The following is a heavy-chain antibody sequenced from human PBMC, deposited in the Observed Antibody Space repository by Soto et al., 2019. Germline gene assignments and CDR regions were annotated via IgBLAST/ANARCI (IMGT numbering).Heavy chain of an antibody. Sequence: PSETLSPTCTVSGGSISSGDYYWSWILQPPGKGLEWIGYIYYSGSTNYNPSLKSRVTISVDTSKNQFSLKLSSVTAADTAVCYCARHSLTYYLDYWGQGTLVTVSS. CDR1: GGSISSGDYY. CDR3: ARHSLTYYLDY. J-gene: IGHJ4*02. V-gene: IGHV4-30-4*01. D-gene: IGHD2-21*01. CDR2: IYYSGST.